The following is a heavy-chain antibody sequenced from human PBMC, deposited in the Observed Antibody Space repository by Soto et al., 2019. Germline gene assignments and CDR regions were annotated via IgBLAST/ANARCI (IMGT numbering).Heavy chain of an antibody. J-gene: IGHJ4*02. Sequence: SETLSLTCTVSGSISSFYWSWIRQPPGKGLEWIGYIYDTGSTNYNPSLSSRVTISVDTSKNQFSLKLTSVTAADTAVYYCARVEPSYHYYFDYWGQGAQVTVSS. V-gene: IGHV4-59*01. D-gene: IGHD1-26*01. CDR1: GSISSFY. CDR2: IYDTGST. CDR3: ARVEPSYHYYFDY.